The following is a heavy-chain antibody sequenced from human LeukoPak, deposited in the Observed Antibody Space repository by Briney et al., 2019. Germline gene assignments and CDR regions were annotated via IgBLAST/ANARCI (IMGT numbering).Heavy chain of an antibody. D-gene: IGHD6-19*01. J-gene: IGHJ6*03. V-gene: IGHV1-46*01. CDR1: GGTFSNYA. CDR3: ARDRRSSGWYTYDYYYSMDV. Sequence: ASVKVSCKASGGTFSNYAISWVRQAPGQGLVWMGMINPSGSSTTYAQKFQGRVTMTRDMSTSTVYMELSSLRSEDTAVYYCARDRRSSGWYTYDYYYSMDVWGKGTTVTVSS. CDR2: INPSGSST.